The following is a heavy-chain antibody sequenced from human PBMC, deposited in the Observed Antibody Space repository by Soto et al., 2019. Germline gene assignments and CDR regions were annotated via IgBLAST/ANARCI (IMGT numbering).Heavy chain of an antibody. J-gene: IGHJ5*02. D-gene: IGHD2-15*01. CDR2: IDPSDSYT. Sequence: ASVKVSCKASGYTFTSYYMHWVRQAPGQGLEWMGRIDPSDSYTNYSPSFQGHVTISADKSISTAYLQWSSLKASDTAMYYCARFDIGALDPWGQGTLVTVSS. CDR1: GYTFTSYY. V-gene: IGHV5-10-1*01. CDR3: ARFDIGALDP.